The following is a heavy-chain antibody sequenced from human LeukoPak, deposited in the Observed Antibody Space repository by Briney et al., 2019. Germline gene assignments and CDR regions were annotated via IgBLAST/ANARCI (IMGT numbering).Heavy chain of an antibody. D-gene: IGHD2-2*02. CDR3: ARGAVPAAIIDNWFDP. CDR1: GGSISSGSYY. CDR2: IYTSGST. V-gene: IGHV4-61*02. Sequence: PSETLSLTCTVSGGSISSGSYYWSWIRQPAGKGLEWIGRIYTSGSTNYNPSLKSRVTISVDTPKNQFSLKLSSVTAADTAVYYCARGAVPAAIIDNWFDPWGQGTPVTVSS. J-gene: IGHJ5*02.